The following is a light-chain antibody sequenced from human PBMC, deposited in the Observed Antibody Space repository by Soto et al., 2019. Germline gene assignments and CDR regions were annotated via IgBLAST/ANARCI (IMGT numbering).Light chain of an antibody. CDR1: SSDVGGYNY. J-gene: IGLJ2*01. V-gene: IGLV2-14*01. CDR2: EVS. Sequence: QSALTQPASVSGSPGQSITISCTGTSSDVGGYNYVSWYQQHPGTAPKLMIYEVSNRPSGVSNRFSGSRSGNTASLTISGLQAEDEADSYCSSYTITTTLVVFGGGTKLTVL. CDR3: SSYTITTTLVV.